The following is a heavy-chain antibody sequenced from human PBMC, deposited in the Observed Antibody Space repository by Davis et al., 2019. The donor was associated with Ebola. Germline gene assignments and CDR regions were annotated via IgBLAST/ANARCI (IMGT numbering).Heavy chain of an antibody. J-gene: IGHJ4*02. CDR1: GYSFTSYW. CDR2: IDPSDSYT. Sequence: GESLKISCTGSGYSFTSYWISWVRQLPGKGLEWMGRIDPSDSYTNYSPSFQGHVTISADKSISTAYLQWSSLKASDTAMYYCARRNIRGVINDDYWGQGTLVTVSS. CDR3: ARRNIRGVINDDY. D-gene: IGHD3-10*01. V-gene: IGHV5-10-1*01.